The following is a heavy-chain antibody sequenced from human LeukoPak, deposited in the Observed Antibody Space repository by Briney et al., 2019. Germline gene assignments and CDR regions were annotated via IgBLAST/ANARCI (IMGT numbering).Heavy chain of an antibody. CDR1: GGSFSGYY. V-gene: IGHV4-34*01. D-gene: IGHD6-19*01. Sequence: SEALSLTCAVYGGSFSGYYWSWIRQPPGKGLEWIGEINHSGSTNYNPSLKSRVTISVDTSKNQFSLKLSSVTAADTAVYYCARVIRADLDLVYSSGWFDYWGQGTLVTVSS. CDR3: ARVIRADLDLVYSSGWFDY. CDR2: INHSGST. J-gene: IGHJ4*02.